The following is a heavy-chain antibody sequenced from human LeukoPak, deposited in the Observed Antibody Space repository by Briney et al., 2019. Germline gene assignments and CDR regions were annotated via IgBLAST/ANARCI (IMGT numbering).Heavy chain of an antibody. J-gene: IGHJ3*02. CDR1: GYTFTGYY. CDR3: AIGYSSGLKTDAFDI. D-gene: IGHD6-19*01. Sequence: AASVKVSCKASGYTFTGYYMHWVRQAPGQGLEWMGWINPNSGGTNYAQKFQGRVTMTRDTSISTAYMELSRLRSDDTAVYYCAIGYSSGLKTDAFDIWGQGTMVTVSS. V-gene: IGHV1-2*02. CDR2: INPNSGGT.